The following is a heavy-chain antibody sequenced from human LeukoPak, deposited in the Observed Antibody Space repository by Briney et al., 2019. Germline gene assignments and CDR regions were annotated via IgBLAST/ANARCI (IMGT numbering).Heavy chain of an antibody. J-gene: IGHJ4*02. Sequence: SISHYYMTWVRQTPGKGLEWIGSIYYSGSTYYNPSLKSRVTISVDTSKNQFSLNLTSVTAADTAVYYCARLYSYGYIDYWGQGTLVTVSS. D-gene: IGHD5-18*01. V-gene: IGHV4-39*01. CDR2: IYYSGST. CDR3: ARLYSYGYIDY. CDR1: SISHYY.